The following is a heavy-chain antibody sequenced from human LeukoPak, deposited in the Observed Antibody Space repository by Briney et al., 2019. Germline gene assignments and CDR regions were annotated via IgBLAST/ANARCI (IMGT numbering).Heavy chain of an antibody. Sequence: GGSLRLSCAASGFTVSSNYMSWVRQAPGKGLEWVSVIYSGGSTYYADSVKGRFTISRDNSKNTLYLQMNSLRPEDTAVYYCARDPNNYYGSGSYPYWGQGTLVTVSS. CDR2: IYSGGST. CDR1: GFTVSSNY. V-gene: IGHV3-66*01. CDR3: ARDPNNYYGSGSYPY. D-gene: IGHD3-10*01. J-gene: IGHJ4*02.